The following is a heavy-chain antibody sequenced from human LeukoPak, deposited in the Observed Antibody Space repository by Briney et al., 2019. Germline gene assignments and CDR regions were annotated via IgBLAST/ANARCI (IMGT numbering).Heavy chain of an antibody. V-gene: IGHV3-33*01. Sequence: GGSLRLSCAASGFTFSSYGMHWVRQAPGKGLEWVAVIWYDGSNKYYADSVKGRFTISRDNSKNTLYLQMNSLRAEDTAVYYCARADRGYCSSSTCYILDYWGQGTLVTVSS. CDR3: ARADRGYCSSSTCYILDY. J-gene: IGHJ4*02. CDR1: GFTFSSYG. CDR2: IWYDGSNK. D-gene: IGHD2-2*01.